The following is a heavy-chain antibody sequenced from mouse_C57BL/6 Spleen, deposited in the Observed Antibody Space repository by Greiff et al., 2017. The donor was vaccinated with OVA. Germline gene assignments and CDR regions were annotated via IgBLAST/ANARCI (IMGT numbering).Heavy chain of an antibody. CDR1: GYTFTSYW. V-gene: IGHV1-55*01. CDR3: ARDGYPYFDV. D-gene: IGHD2-3*01. Sequence: QVQLQQSGAELVKPGASVKMSCKASGYTFTSYWITWVKQRPGQGLEWIGDIYPGSGSTNYNEKFKSKATLTVDTSSSTAYMQLSSLTSEDSAVYYCARDGYPYFDVWGTGTTVTVSS. CDR2: IYPGSGST. J-gene: IGHJ1*03.